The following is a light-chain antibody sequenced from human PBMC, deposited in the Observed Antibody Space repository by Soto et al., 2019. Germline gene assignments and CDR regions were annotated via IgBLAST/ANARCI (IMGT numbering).Light chain of an antibody. CDR1: QSVLYSSNNKNY. CDR2: WAS. Sequence: DIVMTQSPDSLAVSLGERATINCKSNQSVLYSSNNKNYLAWYQQKPGQPPKLLIYWASTRESGVPDRFSCSGSRTDFTLTISSLQAEDVAVYYCQQYYSTPLTFGGGTKVEIK. J-gene: IGKJ4*01. V-gene: IGKV4-1*01. CDR3: QQYYSTPLT.